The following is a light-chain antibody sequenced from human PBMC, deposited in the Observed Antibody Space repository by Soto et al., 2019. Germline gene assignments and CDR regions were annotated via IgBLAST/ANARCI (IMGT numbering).Light chain of an antibody. Sequence: QSALTQLPSASGSPGQSVTISCTGTSSDVGSYNCVSWYQQHPGKAPKLMIYEVNKRPSGVSDRFSGSKSGNTASLTVSGLQAEDEADYYCSSYAGSNNFPYVFGTGTKVTVL. CDR1: SSDVGSYNC. J-gene: IGLJ1*01. CDR3: SSYAGSNNFPYV. V-gene: IGLV2-8*01. CDR2: EVN.